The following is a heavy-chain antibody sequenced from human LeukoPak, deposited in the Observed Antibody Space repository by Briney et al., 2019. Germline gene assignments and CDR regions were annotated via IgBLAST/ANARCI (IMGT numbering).Heavy chain of an antibody. Sequence: PGGSLRLSCAASGFTFSSYWMSWVRQAPGKGLEWVANIKQDGSEKYYVDSVKGRFTISRDNSKNTLYLQMNSLRAEDTAVYYCAKGKSIAVAASKLDYWGQGILVTVSS. J-gene: IGHJ4*02. CDR2: IKQDGSEK. CDR3: AKGKSIAVAASKLDY. V-gene: IGHV3-7*03. CDR1: GFTFSSYW. D-gene: IGHD6-19*01.